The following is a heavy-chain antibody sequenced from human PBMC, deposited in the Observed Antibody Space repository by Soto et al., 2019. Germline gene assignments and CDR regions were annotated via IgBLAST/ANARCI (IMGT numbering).Heavy chain of an antibody. CDR3: ASRGVVVVAATPAPCFQH. CDR2: INHSGST. J-gene: IGHJ1*01. V-gene: IGHV4-34*01. CDR1: GGSFSGYY. Sequence: SETLSLTCAVYGGSFSGYYWSWIRQPPGKGLEWIGEINHSGSTNYNPSLKSRVTISVDTSKNQFSLKLSSVTAADTAVYYCASRGVVVVAATPAPCFQHWGQGTLVTVSS. D-gene: IGHD2-15*01.